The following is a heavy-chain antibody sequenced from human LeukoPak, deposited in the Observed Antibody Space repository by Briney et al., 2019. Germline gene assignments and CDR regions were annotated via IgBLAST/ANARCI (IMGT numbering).Heavy chain of an antibody. D-gene: IGHD1-26*01. CDR1: GFTFSNYS. J-gene: IGHJ4*02. CDR2: ISNSSSYI. Sequence: GGSLRLSCAASGFTFSNYSMNWVRQAPRKGLEWVSYISNSSSYIYYTDSVKGRFTISRDNAKNSLYLQMNSLRAEDTAMYYCARDTELDYWGQGTLVTVSS. V-gene: IGHV3-21*06. CDR3: ARDTELDY.